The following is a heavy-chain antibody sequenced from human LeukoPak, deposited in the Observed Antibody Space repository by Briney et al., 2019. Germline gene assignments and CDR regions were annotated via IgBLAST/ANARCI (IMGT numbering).Heavy chain of an antibody. CDR3: ARVGIAAAMYNWFDL. CDR2: ISSVFGTA. J-gene: IGHJ5*02. Sequence: GSSVKVSCTASGGTFSSYGMSWVRQAPGQGLEWMGGISSVFGTANYAEKFQGRVTITADESKNTPYMELSSLRSEDTAVYYCARVGIAAAMYNWFDLWGQGTLVTVSS. CDR1: GGTFSSYG. D-gene: IGHD6-13*01. V-gene: IGHV1-69*01.